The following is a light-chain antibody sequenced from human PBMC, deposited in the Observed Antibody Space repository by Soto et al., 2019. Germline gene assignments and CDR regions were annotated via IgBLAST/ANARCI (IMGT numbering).Light chain of an antibody. J-gene: IGKJ4*01. V-gene: IGKV1-33*01. Sequence: DIQMTQSPSSLSASVGDRVTITCQASQDISNYLNWYQQKPGKAPKLLIYDASNLETGVPSRFSGSGSGTDFTFTISSLQPEDIATYYCQQYDNLRRSCFGGGTKVEIK. CDR3: QQYDNLRRSC. CDR1: QDISNY. CDR2: DAS.